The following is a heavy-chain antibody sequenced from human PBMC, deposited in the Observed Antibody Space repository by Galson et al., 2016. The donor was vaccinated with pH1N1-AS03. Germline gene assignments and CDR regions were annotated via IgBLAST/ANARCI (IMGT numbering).Heavy chain of an antibody. CDR3: ATDRGES. V-gene: IGHV1-69-2*01. CDR1: GYTFIRYY. CDR2: VDPEDGET. J-gene: IGHJ4*02. Sequence: VKVSCKASGYTFIRYYMHWVRQAPGKGLEWMGLVDPEDGETIYAEKFRGRVTITADMSTDTAYMEVSSLRSEDTAVYYCATDRGESWGQGTLVTVSS. D-gene: IGHD3-10*01.